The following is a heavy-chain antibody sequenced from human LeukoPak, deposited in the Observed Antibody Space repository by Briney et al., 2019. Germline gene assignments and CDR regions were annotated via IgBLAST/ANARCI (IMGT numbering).Heavy chain of an antibody. CDR3: ARIGGSGTYWDY. CDR1: GFTFSSYW. Sequence: GGSLRLSCAASGFTFSSYWMSWVRQAPGKGLEWVANIKYHGSDEHYVDSVRGRFTISRDNAKNSLFLQMNSLRAEDTAVYYCARIGGSGTYWDYWGQGTLVTVSS. J-gene: IGHJ4*02. CDR2: IKYHGSDE. V-gene: IGHV3-7*01. D-gene: IGHD3-10*01.